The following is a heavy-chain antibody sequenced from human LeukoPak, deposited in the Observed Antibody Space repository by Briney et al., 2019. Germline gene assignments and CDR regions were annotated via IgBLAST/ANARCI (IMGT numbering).Heavy chain of an antibody. Sequence: GGSLRLSCTASGFSFSNYWMSWVRQAPGKGLEWVASIKQDESEKYYVDSVKGRFTTSRDNAKSSLYLQMNALRGEDTAVYYCARLVGDVTTWNCWGQGTLVTVSS. CDR3: ARLVGDVTTWNC. J-gene: IGHJ4*02. CDR1: GFSFSNYW. V-gene: IGHV3-7*03. CDR2: IKQDESEK. D-gene: IGHD1-26*01.